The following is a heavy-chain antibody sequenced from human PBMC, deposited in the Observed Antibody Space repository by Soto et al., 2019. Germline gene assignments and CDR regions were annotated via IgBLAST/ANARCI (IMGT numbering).Heavy chain of an antibody. CDR2: ISKDGSDK. J-gene: IGHJ5*01. Sequence: QVQLVESGGGVVQPGRSLRLSCAASGFTFSLYPMHWVRQAPGKGPQWVAVISKDGSDKIYADSEKGRFTISRDNSKSTLSLQMDSLRPDDTAVYYCARDPNTAGGPNWASNVFDSWGQGTLVTVSS. D-gene: IGHD2-15*01. CDR3: ARDPNTAGGPNWASNVFDS. CDR1: GFTFSLYP. V-gene: IGHV3-30-3*01.